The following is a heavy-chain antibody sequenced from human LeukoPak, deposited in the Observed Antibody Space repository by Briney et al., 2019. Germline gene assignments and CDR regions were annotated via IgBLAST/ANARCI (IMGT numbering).Heavy chain of an antibody. D-gene: IGHD4-17*01. Sequence: ASVKVSCTVSGYTLTELSVHWVRQAPRKELEWMGGFDPENGETIYAQSFQGRLTMTEDTSTDTAYMELSSLRSEDTAVYYCATGGNDYGDYFDYWGQGTLVTVSS. J-gene: IGHJ4*02. V-gene: IGHV1-24*01. CDR2: FDPENGET. CDR3: ATGGNDYGDYFDY. CDR1: GYTLTELS.